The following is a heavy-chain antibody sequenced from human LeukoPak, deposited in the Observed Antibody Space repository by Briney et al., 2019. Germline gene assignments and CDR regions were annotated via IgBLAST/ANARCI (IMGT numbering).Heavy chain of an antibody. D-gene: IGHD5-18*01. J-gene: IGHJ4*02. CDR2: ISYDGSRK. CDR3: ARDHSYGYAYSFDF. Sequence: PGGSLRLSCATSGFTFSNFAMHWVRLAPGKGLHWVSFISYDGSRKYYADSVKGRFTISTDSSNNTVYLDMNSLGPEDTAVYFCARDHSYGYAYSFDFWGRGNLVTVSS. CDR1: GFTFSNFA. V-gene: IGHV3-30*02.